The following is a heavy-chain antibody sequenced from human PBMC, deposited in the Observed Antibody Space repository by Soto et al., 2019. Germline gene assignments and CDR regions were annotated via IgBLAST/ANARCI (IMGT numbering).Heavy chain of an antibody. V-gene: IGHV1-46*01. J-gene: IGHJ4*02. D-gene: IGHD2-21*02. CDR1: GDTFTDYY. Sequence: QVQLMQSGAEVKKPGASVKVSCKASGDTFTDYYIHWVRQAPGQGLEWMGTVNPSGGHTTYAQHFLGRGTMTRDTSPSTIYMELTSLTSDDTAIYYCARGGHVVVVTAALDYWGQGTLVTVSS. CDR2: VNPSGGHT. CDR3: ARGGHVVVVTAALDY.